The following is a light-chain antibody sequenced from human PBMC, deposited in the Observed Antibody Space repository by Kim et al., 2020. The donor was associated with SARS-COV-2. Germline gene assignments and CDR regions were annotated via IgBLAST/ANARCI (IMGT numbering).Light chain of an antibody. V-gene: IGKV2D-29*01. J-gene: IGKJ1*01. CDR2: EVS. CDR1: QSLLHSAGKTY. Sequence: DDVLTQTPLSLSVTPGQPASISCKSTQSLLHSAGKTYLYWYLQKPGQPPQLLIYEVSKRFSGVPDRFSGSGSGTDFTLIISRVKAEDVGVYYCMQTIQRPLKWTFGQGTKVDIK. CDR3: MQTIQRPLKWT.